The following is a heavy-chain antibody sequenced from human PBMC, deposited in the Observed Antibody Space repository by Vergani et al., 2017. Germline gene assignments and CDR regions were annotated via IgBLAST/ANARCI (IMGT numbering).Heavy chain of an antibody. Sequence: LHLQESGPGLVKPSETLSLTCTVSGGSITYGAFYWGWIRQSPGKGLEWIGSIYYSENKFYNPSLESRVTLSIDTTKNQFSLKLKSVTAADTAVYYCARCFRDEGMIYGGTVENWFDPWGQGTLVTVSS. CDR1: GGSITYGAFY. D-gene: IGHD3-22*01. CDR2: IYYSENK. CDR3: ARCFRDEGMIYGGTVENWFDP. J-gene: IGHJ5*02. V-gene: IGHV4-39*01.